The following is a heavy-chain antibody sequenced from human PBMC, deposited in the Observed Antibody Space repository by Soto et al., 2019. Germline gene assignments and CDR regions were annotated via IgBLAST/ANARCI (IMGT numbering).Heavy chain of an antibody. CDR1: GGSFSGYY. CDR2: INHSGST. V-gene: IGHV4-34*01. J-gene: IGHJ5*02. D-gene: IGHD6-13*01. Sequence: QVQLQQWGAGLLKPSETLSLTCAVYGGSFSGYYWSWIRQPPGKGLEWIGEINHSGSTNYNPSLKSRVTISVDTSKNQFSLKLSSVTAADTAVYYCARGVYSSRWYGWFDPWGQGTLVTVSS. CDR3: ARGVYSSRWYGWFDP.